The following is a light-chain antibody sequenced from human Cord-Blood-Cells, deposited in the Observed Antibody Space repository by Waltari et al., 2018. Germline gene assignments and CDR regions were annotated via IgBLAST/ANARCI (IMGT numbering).Light chain of an antibody. CDR1: SSDVGSYNL. V-gene: IGLV2-23*02. CDR3: CSYAGSITYV. Sequence: QSALTQPASVSVSPGQSLTISCTGTSSDVGSYNLVSWYQQHPGKAPKLMIYEVSKRPSGVSNRFSGSKSGNTASLTISGLQAEDEADYYCCSYAGSITYVFGTGTKVTVL. CDR2: EVS. J-gene: IGLJ1*01.